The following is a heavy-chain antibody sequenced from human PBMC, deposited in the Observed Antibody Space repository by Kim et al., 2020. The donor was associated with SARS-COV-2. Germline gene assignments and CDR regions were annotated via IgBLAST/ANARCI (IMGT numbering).Heavy chain of an antibody. J-gene: IGHJ2*01. CDR1: GGSFSGYY. V-gene: IGHV4-34*01. Sequence: SETLSLTCAVYGGSFSGYYWSWIRQPPGKGLEWIGEINHSGSTNYNPSLKSRVTISVDTSKNQFSLKLSSVTAADTAVYYCARPKPRGAGTAMGRDLLPLRWYFDLWGRGTLVTVSS. D-gene: IGHD5-18*01. CDR2: INHSGST. CDR3: ARPKPRGAGTAMGRDLLPLRWYFDL.